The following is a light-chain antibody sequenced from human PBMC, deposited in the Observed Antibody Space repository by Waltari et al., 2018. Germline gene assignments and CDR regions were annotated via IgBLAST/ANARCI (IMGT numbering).Light chain of an antibody. J-gene: IGKJ5*01. CDR3: QQYNEWPLIT. CDR2: GAS. V-gene: IGKV3-15*01. Sequence: EIVMTQSPATLSVSPGDRATLSCRASQSVNNNLAWYQQKPGQGPRLLSYGASTRATGIPARFSGSGSGTEFILSISSLQSEDFAVYFCQQYNEWPLITFGPGTRLEIK. CDR1: QSVNNN.